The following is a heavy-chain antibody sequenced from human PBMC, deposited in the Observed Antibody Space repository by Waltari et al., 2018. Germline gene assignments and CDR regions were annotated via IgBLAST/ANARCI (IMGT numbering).Heavy chain of an antibody. CDR3: ARTTVVTTAGDYYYYMDV. CDR2: IIPIFGTA. D-gene: IGHD4-17*01. CDR1: GGTFSSYA. V-gene: IGHV1-69*01. Sequence: KKPGSSVKVSCKASGGTFSSYAISWVRQAPGQGLEWMGGIIPIFGTANYAQKFQGRVTITADESTITAYMELSSLRSEDTAVYYCARTTVVTTAGDYYYYMDVWGKGTTVTVSS. J-gene: IGHJ6*03.